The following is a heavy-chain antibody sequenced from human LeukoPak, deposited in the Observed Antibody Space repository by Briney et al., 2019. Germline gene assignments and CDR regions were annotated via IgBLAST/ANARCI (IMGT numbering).Heavy chain of an antibody. V-gene: IGHV4-30-2*01. CDR3: ASRILGSSSSY. CDR2: IYHSGST. Sequence: SQTLSLTCTVSGGSISSGGYYWSWIRQPPGKGLEWIGYIYHSGSTYYNPSLKSRITISVDRSKNQFSLKLSSVTAADTAVYYCASRILGSSSSYWGQGTLVTVSS. J-gene: IGHJ4*02. D-gene: IGHD6-13*01. CDR1: GGSISSGGYY.